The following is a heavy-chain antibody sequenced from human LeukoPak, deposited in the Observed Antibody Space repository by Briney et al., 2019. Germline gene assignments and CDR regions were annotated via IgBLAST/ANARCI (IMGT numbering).Heavy chain of an antibody. CDR2: IKPDGTDK. CDR3: AREDMWAFDM. Sequence: GGSLRLSCAASGFTFSHYWMSWVRQAPGKGLEWVPNIKPDGTDKYYVDSVKGRSTNSRDDAKNTLYLQMGSMGAEDTAVYYCAREDMWAFDMWGQGTMVTVSS. J-gene: IGHJ3*02. CDR1: GFTFSHYW. D-gene: IGHD2-15*01. V-gene: IGHV3-7*01.